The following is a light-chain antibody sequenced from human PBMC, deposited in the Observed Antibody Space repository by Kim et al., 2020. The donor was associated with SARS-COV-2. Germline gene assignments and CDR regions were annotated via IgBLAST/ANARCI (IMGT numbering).Light chain of an antibody. CDR3: QQRSNWPPYT. Sequence: LSPGERATPSCSASQSVSSYLAWYQQKPGQAPRLLIYDASNRATGSPARCSGSGSGTDFTLTISSLEPEDFAVYYCQQRSNWPPYTFGQGTKLEI. J-gene: IGKJ2*01. CDR1: QSVSSY. V-gene: IGKV3-11*01. CDR2: DAS.